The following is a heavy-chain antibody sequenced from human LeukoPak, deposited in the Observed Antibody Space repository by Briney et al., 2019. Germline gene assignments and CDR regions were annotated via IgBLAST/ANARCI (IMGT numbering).Heavy chain of an antibody. CDR1: GFTFSSYW. CDR3: ARDPRAGIYYYYAMDV. J-gene: IGHJ6*01. CDR2: IRQDGSEK. Sequence: PGGSLRLSCAASGFTFSSYWMSWVRQARGKGLEWVANIRQDGSEKYYVDSVKGRFTISRDNAKNSLYLHMNSLRAEDTAVYSCARDPRAGIYYYYAMDVRGHGTPVTVST. V-gene: IGHV3-7*01. D-gene: IGHD1-26*01.